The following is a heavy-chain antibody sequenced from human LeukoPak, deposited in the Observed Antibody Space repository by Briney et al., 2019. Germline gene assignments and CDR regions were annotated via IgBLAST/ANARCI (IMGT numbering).Heavy chain of an antibody. V-gene: IGHV4-39*01. CDR1: GGSISSSYY. CDR3: ARMTLAHYFDY. Sequence: PSETLSLTCTVSGGSISSSYYGVWIRQPPGKGLEWIGNIYYRGTTYYTPSLKSRLTISVDTSKNQFSLKLSSVTATDTAVYYCARMTLAHYFDYWGQGTLVSVSS. J-gene: IGHJ4*02. CDR2: IYYRGTT.